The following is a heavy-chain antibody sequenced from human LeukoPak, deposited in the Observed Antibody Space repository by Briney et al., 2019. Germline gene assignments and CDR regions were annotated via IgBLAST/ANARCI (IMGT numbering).Heavy chain of an antibody. D-gene: IGHD5-18*01. Sequence: PSETLSLTCTVSGGSISSYYWSWIRQPPGKGLEWIGYIYYSGSTNYNPSLKSRVTMSVDTSKNQFSLKLSSVTAADAALYYCARGEYSYGLIGPYFDYWGQGTLVTVSS. J-gene: IGHJ4*02. V-gene: IGHV4-59*01. CDR2: IYYSGST. CDR1: GGSISSYY. CDR3: ARGEYSYGLIGPYFDY.